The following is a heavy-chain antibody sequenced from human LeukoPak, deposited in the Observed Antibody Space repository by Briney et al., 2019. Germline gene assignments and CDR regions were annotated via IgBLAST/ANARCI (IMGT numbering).Heavy chain of an antibody. CDR3: ARAVTSTEGY. D-gene: IGHD4-17*01. CDR1: GFTFSRYW. CDR2: INEDGSGK. V-gene: IGHV3-7*03. Sequence: GGTLRLSCAASGFTFSRYWMTWVRQARAKGREGVASINEDGSGKHYVDSVKGRFTISRDNAQKSVYLEMNSLRAEDTAVYYCARAVTSTEGYWGQGTLVTVSS. J-gene: IGHJ4*02.